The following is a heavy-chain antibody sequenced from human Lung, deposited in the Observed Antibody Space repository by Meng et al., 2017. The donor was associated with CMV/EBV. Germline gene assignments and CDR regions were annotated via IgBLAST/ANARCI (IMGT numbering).Heavy chain of an antibody. CDR1: GFNIQDHA. V-gene: IGHV3-20*04. D-gene: IGHD3-3*01. CDR2: INWHGGTT. J-gene: IGHJ6*02. CDR3: ARVRGGGFDFWSGYTGSHYGMDV. Sequence: GESLKISCAASGFNIQDHAMSWVRQAPGKGLEWVSGINWHGGTTGYADSVKGRFTISRDNAQYSLYLQMNNLRVEDTALYYCARVRGGGFDFWSGYTGSHYGMDVWGQGTTVTVSS.